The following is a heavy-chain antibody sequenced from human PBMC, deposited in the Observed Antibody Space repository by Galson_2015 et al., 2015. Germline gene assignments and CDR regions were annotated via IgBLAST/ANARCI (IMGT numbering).Heavy chain of an antibody. CDR3: ARDHGSGWYRGWFDP. V-gene: IGHV3-21*01. D-gene: IGHD6-19*01. CDR1: GFTFGSYR. CDR2: ISSSSSYI. J-gene: IGHJ5*02. Sequence: SLRLSCAASGFTFGSYRMNWVRQAPGKGLEWVSSISSSSSYIYYADSVKGRFTISRDNTKNSLYLQMNSLRAEDTAVYYCARDHGSGWYRGWFDPWGQGTLVTVSS.